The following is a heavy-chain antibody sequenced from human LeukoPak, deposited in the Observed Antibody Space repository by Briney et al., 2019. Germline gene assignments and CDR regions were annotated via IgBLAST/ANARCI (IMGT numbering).Heavy chain of an antibody. CDR1: GFAFSSSW. Sequence: PGGSLRLSCAASGFAFSSSWMAWVRQAPGRGPEWVANMNPDGSTKNYVDSVRGRFTISRDNAKNSLYLQMNSLRADDTAVYYCARDSAYSAFDYWGQGTLVPVSS. CDR2: MNPDGSTK. CDR3: ARDSAYSAFDY. V-gene: IGHV3-7*05. J-gene: IGHJ4*02. D-gene: IGHD5-12*01.